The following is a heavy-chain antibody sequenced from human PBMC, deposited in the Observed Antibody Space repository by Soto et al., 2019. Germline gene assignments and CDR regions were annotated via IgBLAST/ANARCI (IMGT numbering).Heavy chain of an antibody. J-gene: IGHJ6*03. CDR1: GGTFSSYT. Sequence: QVQLVQSGAEVKKPGSSVKVSCKASGGTFSSYTISWVRQAPGQGLEWMGRIIPILGIANYAQKFQGRVTITEDKSSSTAYMELSSLRSEDTAVYYCARGGSGSPGGGYYYYMDVWGKGTTVTVS. V-gene: IGHV1-69*02. CDR2: IIPILGIA. D-gene: IGHD6-25*01. CDR3: ARGGSGSPGGGYYYYMDV.